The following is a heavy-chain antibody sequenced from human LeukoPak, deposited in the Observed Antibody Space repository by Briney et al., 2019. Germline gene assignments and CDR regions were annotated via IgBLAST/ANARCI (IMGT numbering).Heavy chain of an antibody. D-gene: IGHD6-19*01. V-gene: IGHV3-21*01. Sequence: GGSLRLSCAASEFAFNYYNMNWVRQAPGKELEWVSSISSGGHHIYYADSVKGRFTISRDDAKNSLYLQMNSLRAEDTAVYYCARGLSVAYLDYWGQGALVTVSS. CDR2: ISSGGHHI. CDR1: EFAFNYYN. CDR3: ARGLSVAYLDY. J-gene: IGHJ4*02.